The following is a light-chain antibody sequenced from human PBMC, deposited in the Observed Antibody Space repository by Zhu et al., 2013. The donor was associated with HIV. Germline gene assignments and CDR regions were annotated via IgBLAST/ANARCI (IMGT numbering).Light chain of an antibody. J-gene: IGLJ1*01. CDR1: SSDVGTYNV. CDR2: EVT. CDR3: CSYAGTYTFYV. Sequence: QSALTQPPSASGSLGQSVTISCTGTSSDVGTYNVVSWYQHHPGKAPKLIIYEVTQRPSGVSNRFSGSKSGNAASLTISGLQAEDDADYYCCSYAGTYTFYVFGTGTKVTVL. V-gene: IGLV2-11*01.